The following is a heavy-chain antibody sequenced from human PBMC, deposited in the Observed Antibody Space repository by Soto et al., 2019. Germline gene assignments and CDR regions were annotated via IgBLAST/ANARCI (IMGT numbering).Heavy chain of an antibody. D-gene: IGHD3-16*01. J-gene: IGHJ4*02. V-gene: IGHV3-23*01. CDR2: ISGSGGST. CDR3: AKDLLGYVRYFDY. Sequence: EVQLLESGGGLVQSGGSLRLSCAASGFTFSSYAMSWVRQAPGKGLEWVSAISGSGGSTYYADSVKGRFTISRDNSKNTLYLQMNSLRAEDTAVYYCAKDLLGYVRYFDYWGQGTLVTVSS. CDR1: GFTFSSYA.